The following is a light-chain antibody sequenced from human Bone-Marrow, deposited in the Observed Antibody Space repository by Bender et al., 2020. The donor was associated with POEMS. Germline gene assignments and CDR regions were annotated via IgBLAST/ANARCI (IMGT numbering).Light chain of an antibody. CDR3: SSYAGSSNYV. V-gene: IGLV2-8*01. Sequence: QSALTQPPSASGSPGQSVTISCIGTNSDVGGYDYVSWYQQHPGRAPKLMIYEVTKRPSGVPDRFSGSKSGNTASLTVSGLQADDEADYYCSSYAGSSNYVFGTGTKVTVL. CDR1: NSDVGGYDY. J-gene: IGLJ1*01. CDR2: EVT.